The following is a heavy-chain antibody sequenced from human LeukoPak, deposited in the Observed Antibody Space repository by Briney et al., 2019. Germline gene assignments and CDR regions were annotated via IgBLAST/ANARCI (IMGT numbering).Heavy chain of an antibody. CDR3: ARGTYYADS. CDR1: GFTFRNYW. V-gene: IGHV3-74*01. J-gene: IGHJ4*02. CDR2: ISSDGNST. D-gene: IGHD2/OR15-2a*01. Sequence: PGGSLRLSCAASGFTFRNYWMHWVRHAPGKGLVWVSSISSDGNSTTYADSVRGRFTISRDNAKNTLYLQMNSLRAEDTAVYYCARGTYYADSSGQGTLITVSS.